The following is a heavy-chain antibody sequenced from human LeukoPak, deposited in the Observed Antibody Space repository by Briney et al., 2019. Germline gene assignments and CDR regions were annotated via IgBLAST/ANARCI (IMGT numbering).Heavy chain of an antibody. D-gene: IGHD5-12*01. J-gene: IGHJ6*04. V-gene: IGHV1-24*01. CDR3: ATDHPSGSTMRGMDV. CDR1: GYTLTELS. CDR2: FDPEDGET. Sequence: ASVKVSFKVSGYTLTELSMHWVRQAPGKGHEWMGGFDPEDGETIYAQKFQGRVTMTEDTSTDTAYMELSSLRSEDTAVYYCATDHPSGSTMRGMDVWGKGTTVTVSS.